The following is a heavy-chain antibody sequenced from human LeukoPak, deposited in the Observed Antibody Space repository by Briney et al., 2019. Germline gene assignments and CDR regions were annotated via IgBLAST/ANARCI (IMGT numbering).Heavy chain of an antibody. CDR1: GCTFDDYA. Sequence: GGSLRLSCAASGCTFDDYAMHWVRQAPGKGLEWVSLISWDGGSTYYADSVKGRLTISRDNSKNSLYLQMNSLRAEDTALYYCAKDAVGATAYYYYYYMDVWGKGTTVTVSS. CDR2: ISWDGGST. D-gene: IGHD1-26*01. V-gene: IGHV3-43D*03. J-gene: IGHJ6*03. CDR3: AKDAVGATAYYYYYYMDV.